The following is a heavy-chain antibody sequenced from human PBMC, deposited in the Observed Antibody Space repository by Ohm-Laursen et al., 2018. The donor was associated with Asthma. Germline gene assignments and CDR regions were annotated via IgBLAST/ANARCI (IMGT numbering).Heavy chain of an antibody. CDR2: IYYSGNT. D-gene: IGHD3-22*01. CDR1: GDSISSGNNY. Sequence: TLSLTCTVSGDSISSGNNYWSWIRQHPAKGLEWIGYIYYSGNTYSNPSLRSRVAISVDTSTNQFSLNLTFVTAADTAVYYCARGSFYYESTGYYFFDHWGQGALVTVSS. J-gene: IGHJ4*02. CDR3: ARGSFYYESTGYYFFDH. V-gene: IGHV4-31*03.